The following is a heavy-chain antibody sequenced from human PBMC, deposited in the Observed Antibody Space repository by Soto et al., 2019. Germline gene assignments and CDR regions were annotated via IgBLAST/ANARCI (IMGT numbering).Heavy chain of an antibody. J-gene: IGHJ6*02. CDR3: ARDGDSGFAWYYYDGMDV. Sequence: QVQLVESGGGVVQPGRSLRLSCTASGFTFSNYAMHWVRQAPGKGLEWVAVISYDGSNKYYADSVKGRFTISRDNSKNTLYLQMTSLRVEDTAVYYCARDGDSGFAWYYYDGMDVWGQGTTVTVSS. CDR1: GFTFSNYA. CDR2: ISYDGSNK. V-gene: IGHV3-30*14. D-gene: IGHD5-12*01.